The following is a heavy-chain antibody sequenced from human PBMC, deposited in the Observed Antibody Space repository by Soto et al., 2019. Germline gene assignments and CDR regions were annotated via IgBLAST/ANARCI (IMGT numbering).Heavy chain of an antibody. J-gene: IGHJ4*02. CDR1: GYTFTGYY. CDR3: ARDQSDIGATGFFDY. D-gene: IGHD5-12*01. Sequence: ASVKVSCKASGYTFTGYYIHWVRQAPGQGLEWMGWINPDSGGTNYAQRFQDWVTMTRDTSISTAYMELSRLRSDDTAVYYCARDQSDIGATGFFDYWGQGSLVTVSS. V-gene: IGHV1-2*04. CDR2: INPDSGGT.